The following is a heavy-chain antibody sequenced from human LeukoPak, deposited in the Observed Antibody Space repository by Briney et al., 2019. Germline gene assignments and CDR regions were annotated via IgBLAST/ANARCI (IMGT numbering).Heavy chain of an antibody. CDR3: ARDRAYGSGSYYHFDY. Sequence: ASVKVSCKASGYTFTSYGISWVRQAPGQGLEWMGWISAYNGNTNYAQKLQGRVTMTTDTSTSTAYMELRSLRSDDTAVYYCARDRAYGSGSYYHFDYWGQGTLVTVSS. CDR1: GYTFTSYG. D-gene: IGHD3-10*01. V-gene: IGHV1-18*01. CDR2: ISAYNGNT. J-gene: IGHJ4*02.